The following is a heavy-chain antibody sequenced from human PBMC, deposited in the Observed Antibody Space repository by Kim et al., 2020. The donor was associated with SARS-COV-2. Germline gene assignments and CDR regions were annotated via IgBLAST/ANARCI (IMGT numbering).Heavy chain of an antibody. CDR2: ISHSGST. Sequence: SETLSLTCAVSGGSTSSSNWWSWVRQPPGKGLEWIGEISHSGSTNYNASLKSRVTISVDKSKNQFSLKLSSVTAADTAVYYCASIRYGPRKYLDYWGQGT. CDR1: GGSTSSSNW. D-gene: IGHD4-17*01. J-gene: IGHJ4*02. V-gene: IGHV4-4*02. CDR3: ASIRYGPRKYLDY.